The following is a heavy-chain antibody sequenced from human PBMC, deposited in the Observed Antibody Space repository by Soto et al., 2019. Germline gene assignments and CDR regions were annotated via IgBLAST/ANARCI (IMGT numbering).Heavy chain of an antibody. V-gene: IGHV1-3*01. CDR2: INVGSGNT. D-gene: IGHD3-10*01. J-gene: IGHJ4*02. CDR3: ARVPPWGDSGSFYIQHYDS. CDR1: GNSFVTYA. Sequence: ASVKVSCKSSGNSFVTYAIHWVRQAPGQRLQWMGWINVGSGNTKYAQDFQGRVTFTRDTAATTTFMEPSSLRSEDAAVYYCARVPPWGDSGSFYIQHYDSWGQGTLVTVSS.